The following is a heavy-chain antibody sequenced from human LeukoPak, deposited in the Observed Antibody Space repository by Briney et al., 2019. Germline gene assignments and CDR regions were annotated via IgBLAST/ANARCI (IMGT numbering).Heavy chain of an antibody. V-gene: IGHV3-7*01. J-gene: IGHJ4*02. CDR1: GFTFRSYW. Sequence: GGSLRLSCAASGFTFRSYWMSWVRQAPGKGLEWVANIKQDGSEKYYVDSLRGRFTISRDNAKNSLYLQMNSLSAEDTAVYYCARSEGATTSPGMGYWGQGTLVTVSS. CDR3: ARSEGATTSPGMGY. D-gene: IGHD1-26*01. CDR2: IKQDGSEK.